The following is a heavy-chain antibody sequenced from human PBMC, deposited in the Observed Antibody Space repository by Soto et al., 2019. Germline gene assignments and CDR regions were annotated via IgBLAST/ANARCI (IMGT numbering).Heavy chain of an antibody. CDR2: IYYSGST. D-gene: IGHD6-6*01. Sequence: QVQLQESGPGLVKPSQTLSLTCTVSGGSISSGGYYWSWIRQHPGKGLEWIGYIYYSGSTYYNPSLKSRVTISVDTSKNQFSLKLSSVTAADTAVYYCARDRRGSSRHSYYGMDVWGQGTTDPVSS. J-gene: IGHJ6*02. CDR3: ARDRRGSSRHSYYGMDV. CDR1: GGSISSGGYY. V-gene: IGHV4-31*03.